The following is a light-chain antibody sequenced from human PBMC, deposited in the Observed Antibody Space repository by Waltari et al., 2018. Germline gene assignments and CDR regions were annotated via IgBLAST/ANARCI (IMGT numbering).Light chain of an antibody. J-gene: IGLJ2*01. Sequence: SALTQPDSVSGSPGQSITISCSGISSYSGGYEYVSWYQQQPGKAPKVIIYDVNNRPSGVSNRFSGSKSGSSASLTISGLQAEDEADYYCSSFTSSTTGIFGGGTKVTVL. CDR2: DVN. CDR3: SSFTSSTTGI. V-gene: IGLV2-14*03. CDR1: SSYSGGYEY.